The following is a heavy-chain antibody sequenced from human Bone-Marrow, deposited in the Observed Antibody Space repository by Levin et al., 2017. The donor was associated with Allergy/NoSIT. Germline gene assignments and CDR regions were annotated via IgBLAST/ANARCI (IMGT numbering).Heavy chain of an antibody. V-gene: IGHV3-33*01. CDR3: ARDESARGGNWFDP. CDR2: IWSDGNNQ. J-gene: IGHJ5*02. Sequence: GGSLRLSCEASGFTFRNYAMHWVRQAPGKGLEWVAVIWSDGNNQYYAGPVKGRFIISRDNSKNTLYLQMNSLRAEDTGSYYCARDESARGGNWFDPWGQGTLVTVSS. D-gene: IGHD3-10*01. CDR1: GFTFRNYA.